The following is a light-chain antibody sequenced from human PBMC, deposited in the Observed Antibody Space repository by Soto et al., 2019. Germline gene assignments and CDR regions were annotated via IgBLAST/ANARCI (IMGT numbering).Light chain of an antibody. CDR3: AAWDDSLSGVV. CDR2: SND. Sequence: QSAVTQPPSVSGTPGQRVTIFCSGRRSNIGSNLVYWYQQLPGTAPKLLIFSNDQRPSGVPDRFSGSRSGTSASLAISGLRSEDERDYYCAAWDDSLSGVVFGGGTKLTVL. V-gene: IGLV1-47*02. CDR1: RSNIGSNL. J-gene: IGLJ2*01.